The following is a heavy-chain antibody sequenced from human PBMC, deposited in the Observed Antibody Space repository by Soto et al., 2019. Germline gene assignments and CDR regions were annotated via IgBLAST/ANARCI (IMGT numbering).Heavy chain of an antibody. J-gene: IGHJ6*02. Sequence: EVQLVESGGGSVQPGGSLRLSCAASGSTVSGHWMHWVRQAPGKGLVWVSLISPDGSVKTYADSVKGRFTISRDNAKNTLTLQMNRLRAEDATVYYCAIGINYAMDVWGQGTTVTVSS. CDR1: GSTVSGHW. CDR2: ISPDGSVK. CDR3: AIGINYAMDV. V-gene: IGHV3-74*01.